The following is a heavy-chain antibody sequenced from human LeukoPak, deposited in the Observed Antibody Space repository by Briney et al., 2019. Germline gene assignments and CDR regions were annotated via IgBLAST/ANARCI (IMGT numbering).Heavy chain of an antibody. CDR2: IHPNSGGT. CDR3: ARDTFPGSCTSTTCRNNWFDP. D-gene: IGHD2-2*01. CDR1: GYTFTGYY. Sequence: GASVKVSCKASGYTFTGYYMHWVRQAPGRGLEWMGWIHPNSGGTNYAQKFQGRVTMTRDTSISTAYMELSRLRSDDTAVYYCARDTFPGSCTSTTCRNNWFDPWGQGTLVTVSS. J-gene: IGHJ5*02. V-gene: IGHV1-2*02.